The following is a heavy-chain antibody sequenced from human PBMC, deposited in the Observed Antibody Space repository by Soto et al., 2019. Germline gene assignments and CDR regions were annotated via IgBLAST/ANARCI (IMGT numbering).Heavy chain of an antibody. Sequence: GSLRLSCASSGFTFNSYSMIWVRQAPGKGLEWVSSISSSRSSIYYADSVKGRFTISRDNAENSLYLQMKSLRAEDTAVYYCARRLHLGELSFFDALDIWGQGTPVTVSS. V-gene: IGHV3-21*06. CDR2: ISSSRSSI. CDR3: ARRLHLGELSFFDALDI. J-gene: IGHJ3*02. D-gene: IGHD3-16*01. CDR1: GFTFNSYS.